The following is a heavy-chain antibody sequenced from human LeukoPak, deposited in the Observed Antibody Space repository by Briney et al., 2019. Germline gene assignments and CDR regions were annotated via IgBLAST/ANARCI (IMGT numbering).Heavy chain of an antibody. CDR1: GFTFSSYA. CDR2: ISGSGGST. CDR3: AKKDGSGSWYYYFDH. J-gene: IGHJ4*02. D-gene: IGHD3-10*01. Sequence: PGGSLRLSCAASGFTFSSYAMSWVRQAPGKGLEWVSAISGSGGSTYYADSVKGRFTISRDNSKNTLYLQMNSLRVEDTAVYYCAKKDGSGSWYYYFDHWGQGTLVTVSS. V-gene: IGHV3-23*01.